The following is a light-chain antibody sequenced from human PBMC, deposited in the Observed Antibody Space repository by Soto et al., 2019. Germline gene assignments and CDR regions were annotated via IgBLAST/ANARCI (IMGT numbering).Light chain of an antibody. V-gene: IGLV1-51*01. Sequence: QSVLTQPPSVSAAPGQKVTISCSGSSSNIGNNYVSWYQQLPGTAPKLLIYDNNKRPSGIPDRFSGSKSGTSGTLDITGLQTGDEATYYCQSFDRSQTYDNRLSGVFGGGTQLTVL. CDR3: QSFDRSQTYDNRLSGV. CDR1: SSNIGNNY. CDR2: DNN. J-gene: IGLJ3*02.